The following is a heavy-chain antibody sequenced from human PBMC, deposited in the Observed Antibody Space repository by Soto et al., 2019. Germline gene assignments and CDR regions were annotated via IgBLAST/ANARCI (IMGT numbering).Heavy chain of an antibody. V-gene: IGHV3-30*18. J-gene: IGHJ4*02. CDR2: ISYDGSNK. CDR1: GLTFSSYG. CDR3: AKDTYYHDSSGYYIFDY. Sequence: QVQLVESGGGVVQPGRSLRLSCAASGLTFSSYGMHWVRQAPGKGLEWVAAISYDGSNKNYADSVKGRFTISRDNSKNTVYLQMNSLRAEDAAVYYCAKDTYYHDSSGYYIFDYWGQGTLVTVSS. D-gene: IGHD3-22*01.